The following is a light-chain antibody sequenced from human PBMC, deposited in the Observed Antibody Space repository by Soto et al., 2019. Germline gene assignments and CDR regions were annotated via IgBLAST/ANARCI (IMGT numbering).Light chain of an antibody. CDR3: VADLQCPPFT. CDR1: QSLLHRNGYNY. Sequence: DVVLTQSPLSLPVTPGEPASISCRSSQSLLHRNGYNYLDWYLQKPGQSPQLLIYLGSNRASGVPDTLGGTGSVTDFTLEISGVVAEDVGVYCCVADLQCPPFTFRQGTRLDIK. J-gene: IGKJ5*01. V-gene: IGKV2-28*01. CDR2: LGS.